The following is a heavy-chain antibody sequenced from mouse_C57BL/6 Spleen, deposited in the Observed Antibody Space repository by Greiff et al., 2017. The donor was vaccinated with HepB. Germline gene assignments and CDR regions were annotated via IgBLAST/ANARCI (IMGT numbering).Heavy chain of an antibody. D-gene: IGHD1-1*01. CDR1: GYTFTSYW. CDR3: AREDYSQGFAY. J-gene: IGHJ3*01. Sequence: VQLQQPGAELVRPGTSVKLSCKASGYTFTSYWMHWVKQRPGQGLEWIGVIDPSDSYTNYNQKLKGKATVTVDTSSSTAYMQLSSLTSEDSAVYYCAREDYSQGFAYWGQGTLVTVSA. V-gene: IGHV1-59*01. CDR2: IDPSDSYT.